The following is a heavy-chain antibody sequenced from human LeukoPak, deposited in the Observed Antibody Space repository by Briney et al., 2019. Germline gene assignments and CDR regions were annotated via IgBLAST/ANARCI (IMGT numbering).Heavy chain of an antibody. D-gene: IGHD3-10*02. Sequence: GGSLRLSCAASGFTFSSYSMNWVRQAPGKGLEWVACISSSSSCIYYADSVNGRFTISRDNAKNSLYLQMNSLRAEDTAVYYCAQLGITMIGGVWGKGTTVTISS. CDR2: ISSSSSCI. CDR3: AQLGITMIGGV. J-gene: IGHJ6*04. CDR1: GFTFSSYS. V-gene: IGHV3-21*01.